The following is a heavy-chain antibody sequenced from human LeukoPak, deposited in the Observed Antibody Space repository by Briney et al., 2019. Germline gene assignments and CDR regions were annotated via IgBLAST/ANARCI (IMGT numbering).Heavy chain of an antibody. CDR1: GFTFSSYA. V-gene: IGHV3-23*01. J-gene: IGHJ4*02. D-gene: IGHD3-22*01. CDR3: AQDYYDSSGYYGLDC. CDR2: ISGSGGIT. Sequence: GGSLRLSCEASGFTFSSYAMSWVRQAPGKGLEWVSVISGSGGITHYADSVKGRFTISRDNSKNTLYLQMNSLRAEDTAVYYCAQDYYDSSGYYGLDCWGQGTLVTVSS.